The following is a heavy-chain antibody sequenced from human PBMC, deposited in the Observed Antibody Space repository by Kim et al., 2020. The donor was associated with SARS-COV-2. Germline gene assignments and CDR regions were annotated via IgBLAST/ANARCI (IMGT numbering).Heavy chain of an antibody. V-gene: IGHV4-34*01. Sequence: SETLSLTCAVYGGSFSGYYWSWIRQPPGKGLEWIGEINHSGSTNYNPSLKIRVTISVDTSKNQFSLKLSSVTAADTAVYYCARPLRGYSYGQTDHYYFDYWGQGTLVTVSS. CDR2: INHSGST. CDR3: ARPLRGYSYGQTDHYYFDY. D-gene: IGHD5-18*01. J-gene: IGHJ4*02. CDR1: GGSFSGYY.